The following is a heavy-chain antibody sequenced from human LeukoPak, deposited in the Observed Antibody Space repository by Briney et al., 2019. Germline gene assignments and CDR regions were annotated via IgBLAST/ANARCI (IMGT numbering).Heavy chain of an antibody. D-gene: IGHD3-22*01. CDR1: GFTFSDYY. Sequence: GGSLRLSCAASGFTFSDYYMSWIRQAPGKGLEWVSHISSGGSARYYADSVNGRFTISRDNSKNSLYLQMNSLRAEDTAVYYCVRGDYSDSSGPGYWGQGTLVTVSS. CDR2: ISSGGSAR. V-gene: IGHV3-11*01. J-gene: IGHJ4*02. CDR3: VRGDYSDSSGPGY.